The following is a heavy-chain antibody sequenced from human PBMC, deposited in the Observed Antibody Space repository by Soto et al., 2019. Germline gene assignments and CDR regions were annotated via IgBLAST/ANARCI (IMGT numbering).Heavy chain of an antibody. CDR1: GGTFSSYA. V-gene: IGHV1-69*01. CDR3: ARARDFGSYYGGDAFDI. Sequence: QVQLVQSGAEVKKPGASVKVSCKASGGTFSSYAISWVRQAPGQGLEWMGGIIPIFGTANYAQKFQGRVTITADESTSTAYMELSSLRSEDTAVYYCARARDFGSYYGGDAFDIWGQGTMVTVSS. J-gene: IGHJ3*02. CDR2: IIPIFGTA. D-gene: IGHD1-26*01.